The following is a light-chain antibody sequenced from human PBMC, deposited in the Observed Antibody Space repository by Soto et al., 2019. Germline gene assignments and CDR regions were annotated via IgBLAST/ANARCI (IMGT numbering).Light chain of an antibody. Sequence: EIVLTQSPATLSLSPGERATLSCRASQSVSSYLAWYQQKPGQAPRLLIYDASNTATGVPARFSGSGSGTDFTLTISSLEPEDFAVYYCQQRSNFFGPGTKVDIK. J-gene: IGKJ3*01. CDR3: QQRSNF. CDR2: DAS. CDR1: QSVSSY. V-gene: IGKV3-11*01.